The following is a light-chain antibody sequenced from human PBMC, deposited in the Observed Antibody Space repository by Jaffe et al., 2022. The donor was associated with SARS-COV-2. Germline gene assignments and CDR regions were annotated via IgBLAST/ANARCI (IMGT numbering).Light chain of an antibody. CDR1: SSNIGNNY. J-gene: IGLJ3*02. Sequence: QSVLTQPPSVSAAPAQKVTISCSGSSSNIGNNYVSWYQQLPGTAPKLFIYEDRKRPSGIPDRFSGSKSGTSATLGITGLQTGDEAGYYCGTWDSSLNAWVFGGGTEVTVL. V-gene: IGLV1-51*02. CDR3: GTWDSSLNAWV. CDR2: EDR.